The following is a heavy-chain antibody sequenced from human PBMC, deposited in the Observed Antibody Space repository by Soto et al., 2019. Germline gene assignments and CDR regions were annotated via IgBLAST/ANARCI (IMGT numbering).Heavy chain of an antibody. J-gene: IGHJ5*02. Sequence: PSETLSLTCAVSGGSISSGGYSWSWIRQPPGKGLEWIGYIYNSGSTYYNPSLKSRVTISVDRSKNQFSLKLSSVTAADTAVYYCARELELHWFDPWGQGTLVTVSS. D-gene: IGHD1-7*01. CDR1: GGSISSGGYS. CDR2: IYNSGST. CDR3: ARELELHWFDP. V-gene: IGHV4-30-2*01.